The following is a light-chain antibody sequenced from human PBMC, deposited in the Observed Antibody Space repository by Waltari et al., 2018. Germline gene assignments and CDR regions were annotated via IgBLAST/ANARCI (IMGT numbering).Light chain of an antibody. CDR3: CSYAGSYTWV. CDR1: SSDVGGYNY. V-gene: IGLV2-11*01. Sequence: QSALTQPRSVSGSPGQSVIISCTGTSSDVGGYNYVSWYQQHPGKAPKLMIYDVSKRPSGVPDRFSCSKAGNMASLTISGLQAEDEADYYCCSYAGSYTWVFGGGTKLTVL. CDR2: DVS. J-gene: IGLJ3*02.